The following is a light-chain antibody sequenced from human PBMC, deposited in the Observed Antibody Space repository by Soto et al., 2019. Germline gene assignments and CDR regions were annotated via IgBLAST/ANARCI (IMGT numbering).Light chain of an antibody. V-gene: IGLV2-14*01. CDR2: DVS. CDR1: SSDVGGYNY. Sequence: QSVLTQPASLSGSPGQSITISCTGTSSDVGGYNYVSWYQQHPGKAPKLMIYDVSNRPSGVSNRFSGSKSGNTASLTISGLQAEDEADYYCSSNTGSCTLFYVCGTGTKSPS. CDR3: SSNTGSCTLFYV. J-gene: IGLJ1*01.